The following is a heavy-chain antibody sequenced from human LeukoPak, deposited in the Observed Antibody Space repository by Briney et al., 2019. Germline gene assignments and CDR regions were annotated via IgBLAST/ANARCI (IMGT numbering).Heavy chain of an antibody. J-gene: IGHJ6*03. CDR1: GYTFTGYY. CDR2: INPNSGGT. Sequence: GASVKVSCKASGYTFTGYYMHWVRQAPGQGLEWMGWINPNSGGTNYAQKFQGRVTMTRDTSISTAYMELSRLRSDDTAVYYCARDPAAPVRPLGGRQQLPYYYYYYMDVWGKGTTVTVSS. V-gene: IGHV1-2*02. CDR3: ARDPAAPVRPLGGRQQLPYYYYYYMDV. D-gene: IGHD6-13*01.